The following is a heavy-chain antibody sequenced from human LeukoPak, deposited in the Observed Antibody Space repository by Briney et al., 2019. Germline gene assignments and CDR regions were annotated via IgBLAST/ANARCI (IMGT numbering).Heavy chain of an antibody. Sequence: GGSLRLSCAASGFTFSSYAMHWVRQAPGKGLEWVAVISYDGSNKYYADSVKGRFTISRDNSKNTLYLQMNSLRAEDTAVYYCAKAQQREYYYDSSGYYPFDYWGQGTLVTVSS. CDR1: GFTFSSYA. V-gene: IGHV3-30-3*01. J-gene: IGHJ4*02. CDR2: ISYDGSNK. CDR3: AKAQQREYYYDSSGYYPFDY. D-gene: IGHD3-22*01.